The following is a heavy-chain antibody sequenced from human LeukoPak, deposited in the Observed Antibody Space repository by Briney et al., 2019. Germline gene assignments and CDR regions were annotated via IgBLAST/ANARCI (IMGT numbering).Heavy chain of an antibody. CDR3: ARKPTGWYEGWFDP. CDR1: GGSISSYY. V-gene: IGHV4-59*08. D-gene: IGHD6-19*01. J-gene: IGHJ5*02. Sequence: SETLSLTCTVSGGSISSYYWSWIRQPPGKGLEWIGYIYYSGTNYNPSLKSRVTISVDTSKNQFPLKLSSVTAADTAVYYCARKPTGWYEGWFDPWGQGTLVTVSS. CDR2: IYYSGT.